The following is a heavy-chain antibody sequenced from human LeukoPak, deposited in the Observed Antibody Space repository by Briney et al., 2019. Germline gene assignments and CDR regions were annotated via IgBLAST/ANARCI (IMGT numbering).Heavy chain of an antibody. CDR2: IIPIFGTA. V-gene: IGHV1-69*05. J-gene: IGHJ3*02. CDR1: GGTFSSYA. D-gene: IGHD3-22*01. Sequence: SVKVSCKASGGTFSSYAISWVRQAPGQGLEWMGRIIPIFGTANYAQKFQGRVTITTGESTSTAYMELSSLRSEDTAVYYCASSIEYYYDSDAFDIWGQGTMVTVSS. CDR3: ASSIEYYYDSDAFDI.